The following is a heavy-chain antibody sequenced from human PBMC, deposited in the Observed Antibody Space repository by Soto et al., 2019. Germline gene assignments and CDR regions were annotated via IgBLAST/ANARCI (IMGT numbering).Heavy chain of an antibody. Sequence: GGSLRLSCAASGFTFSSYAMHWVRQAPGKGLEWVAVISYDGSNKYYADSVKGRFTISRDNSKNTLYLQMNSLRAEDTAVYYCARRLIVVVKDDAFDIWGQGTMVTVSS. CDR3: ARRLIVVVKDDAFDI. CDR2: ISYDGSNK. CDR1: GFTFSSYA. D-gene: IGHD3-22*01. J-gene: IGHJ3*02. V-gene: IGHV3-30-3*01.